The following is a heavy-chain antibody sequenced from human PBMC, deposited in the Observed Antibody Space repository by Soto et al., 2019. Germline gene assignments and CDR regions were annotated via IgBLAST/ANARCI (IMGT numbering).Heavy chain of an antibody. Sequence: QVQLQQWGAGLLKPSETLSLTCAVYGGSLSGYYWSWVRQSPGKGLVCIGEINDSGSTNFNPSLERRATISRDTSKNQFSRQLTSLTAADTAVYYCARGMGLGLGEQTALGYWGQGTLVTVSS. V-gene: IGHV4-34*01. J-gene: IGHJ4*02. CDR2: INDSGST. CDR3: ARGMGLGLGEQTALGY. D-gene: IGHD3-16*01. CDR1: GGSLSGYY.